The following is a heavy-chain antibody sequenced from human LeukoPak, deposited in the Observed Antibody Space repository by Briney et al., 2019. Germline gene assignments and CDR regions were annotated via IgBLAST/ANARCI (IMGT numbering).Heavy chain of an antibody. Sequence: SGPTLVNPTQTLTLTCTFSGFSLSTSGMCVSWIRQPPGKALEWLARIDWDDDKYYSTSLKTRLTISKDTSKNQVVLTMTNMDPVDTATYYCARIKHPPGIAVADYFDYWGQGTLVTVSS. CDR1: GFSLSTSGMC. CDR2: IDWDDDK. J-gene: IGHJ4*02. V-gene: IGHV2-70*11. D-gene: IGHD6-19*01. CDR3: ARIKHPPGIAVADYFDY.